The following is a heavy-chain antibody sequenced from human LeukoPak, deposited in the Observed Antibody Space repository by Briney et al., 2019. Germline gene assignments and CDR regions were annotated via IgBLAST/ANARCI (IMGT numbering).Heavy chain of an antibody. CDR1: GFTFSSYW. CDR3: ARVQTTVN. CDR2: INGDGSVT. Sequence: GGSLRLSCAASGFTFSSYWMHWVRQAPGKGLVWVSRINGDGSVTSYADSVKGRFTVSRDNAENTLYLQMNSLRAEDTAVYYCARVQTTVNWGQGTLVTASS. D-gene: IGHD1-1*01. V-gene: IGHV3-74*01. J-gene: IGHJ4*02.